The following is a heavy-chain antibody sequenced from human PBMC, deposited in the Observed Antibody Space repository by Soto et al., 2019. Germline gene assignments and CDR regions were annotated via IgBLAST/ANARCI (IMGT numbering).Heavy chain of an antibody. CDR1: GGSISSGGYY. V-gene: IGHV4-31*03. J-gene: IGHJ4*02. Sequence: QVQLQESGPGLVKPSQTLSLTCTVSGGSISSGGYYWSWIRQHPGKGLEWIGSIYYRGSTYYNPPLKSRVTTSVVPSKNQFSLKLSSVTAADPAAYYCARGVLHWGQGTLVTVSS. D-gene: IGHD3-16*01. CDR2: IYYRGST. CDR3: ARGVLH.